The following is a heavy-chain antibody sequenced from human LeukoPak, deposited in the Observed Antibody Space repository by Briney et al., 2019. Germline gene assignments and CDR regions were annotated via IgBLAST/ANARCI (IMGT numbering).Heavy chain of an antibody. CDR3: ARRPQYCRGGACYD. J-gene: IGHJ4*02. Sequence: ASVKVSCKASGNTFTGYYMNWVRQAPGQGLEWMGWINPNSGGTNYAQKFQGRVTMTRYTSISSAYMELSRLRSDDTAVYYCARRPQYCRGGACYDWGQGTLVTVSS. D-gene: IGHD2-15*01. CDR2: INPNSGGT. V-gene: IGHV1-2*02. CDR1: GNTFTGYY.